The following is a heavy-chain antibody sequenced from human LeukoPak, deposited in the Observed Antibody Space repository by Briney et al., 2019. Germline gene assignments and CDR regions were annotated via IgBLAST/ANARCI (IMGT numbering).Heavy chain of an antibody. Sequence: GGSLRHSCAASGLTFSNQYIDWVRQAPGKGLEWVSYISSDSKTIYYADSVKGRFTISRDNAKNSLYLQMDSLRAEDTAVYYCASPFDYWGQGTLVTVSS. CDR1: GLTFSNQY. CDR2: ISSDSKTI. J-gene: IGHJ4*02. V-gene: IGHV3-48*01. CDR3: ASPFDY.